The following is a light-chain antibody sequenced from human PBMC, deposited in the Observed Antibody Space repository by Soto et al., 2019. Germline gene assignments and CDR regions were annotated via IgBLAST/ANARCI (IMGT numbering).Light chain of an antibody. V-gene: IGKV3D-15*01. J-gene: IGKJ4*01. CDR3: QQYDKWPLT. CDR2: GAS. Sequence: EIVMTQSPATLSVSPGERATLSCRASQSVDINLAWYQQKPGQAPRLLIFGASTRATGIPARFSGSGSGTDFTLTIRRLQSEDFGVYFCQQYDKWPLTFGGGTKGEIK. CDR1: QSVDIN.